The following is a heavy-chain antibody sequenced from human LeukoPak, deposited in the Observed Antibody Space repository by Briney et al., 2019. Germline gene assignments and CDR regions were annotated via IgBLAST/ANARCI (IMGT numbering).Heavy chain of an antibody. CDR2: IKSKTDGGTT. Sequence: AGSLRLSCAASGFTFSNAWMSWVRQAPGKGLEWVGCIKSKTDGGTTDYAAPVKGRFTISRDDSKNTLYLQMNSLKTEDTAVYYCTRVSGVSYDYWGQGTLVTVSS. CDR1: GFTFSNAW. J-gene: IGHJ4*02. V-gene: IGHV3-15*01. CDR3: TRVSGVSYDY. D-gene: IGHD1-26*01.